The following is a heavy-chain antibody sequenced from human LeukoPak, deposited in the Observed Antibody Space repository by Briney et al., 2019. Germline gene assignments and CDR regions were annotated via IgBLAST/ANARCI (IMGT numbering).Heavy chain of an antibody. D-gene: IGHD3-3*01. J-gene: IGHJ5*02. CDR3: ARRRVTIFGVVISAWFDP. CDR1: GGSFSGYY. Sequence: SETLSLTCAVYGGSFSGYYWSWIRQPPGKGLEWIGEINHSGSTNYNPSLKSRVTISVDTSKNQFSLKLSSVTAADTAVYYCARRRVTIFGVVISAWFDPWGQGTLVTVSS. CDR2: INHSGST. V-gene: IGHV4-34*01.